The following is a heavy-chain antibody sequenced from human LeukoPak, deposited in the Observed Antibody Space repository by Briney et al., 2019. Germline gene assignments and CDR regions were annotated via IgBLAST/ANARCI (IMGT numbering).Heavy chain of an antibody. J-gene: IGHJ4*02. CDR1: GHTVTSYG. CDR2: ISVYNGNT. D-gene: IGHD4-23*01. CDR3: ARDGGNVGFDY. Sequence: ASVKVSCKASGHTVTSYGISWVRQAPGQGLEWMGWISVYNGNTNYAQKVQGRVTMTTDTSTSTAYMELRSLRSDDTAVYYCARDGGNVGFDYWGQGTLVTVSS. V-gene: IGHV1-18*01.